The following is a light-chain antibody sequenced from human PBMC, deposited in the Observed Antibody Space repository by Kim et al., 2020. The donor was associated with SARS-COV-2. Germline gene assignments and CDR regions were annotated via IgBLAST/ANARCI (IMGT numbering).Light chain of an antibody. CDR1: RGISNC. CDR3: RQYKSYPIT. V-gene: IGKV1-16*02. J-gene: IGKJ4*01. Sequence: SASVGDSVTITCRASRGISNCLDWFQQKPGKAPKSLIYDASTLQSGVPSKFSGNGSGTDFTLTISSLEPEDFATYYCRQYKSYPITFGGGTKLEIK. CDR2: DAS.